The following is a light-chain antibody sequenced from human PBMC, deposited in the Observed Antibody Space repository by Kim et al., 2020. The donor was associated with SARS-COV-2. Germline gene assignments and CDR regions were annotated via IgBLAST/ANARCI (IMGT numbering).Light chain of an antibody. J-gene: IGKJ1*01. CDR3: QQYNKGRT. V-gene: IGKV3-15*01. Sequence: SVSPGERATLSCRASQSVSSNLAWYQQKPGQAPRLLIYSASTRATGIPARFSGSGSGTEFTLTISSLQSEDFAVYYCQQYNKGRTFGQGTKVEIK. CDR2: SAS. CDR1: QSVSSN.